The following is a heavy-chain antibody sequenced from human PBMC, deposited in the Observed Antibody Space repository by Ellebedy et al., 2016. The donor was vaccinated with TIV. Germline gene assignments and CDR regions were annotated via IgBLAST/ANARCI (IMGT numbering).Heavy chain of an antibody. J-gene: IGHJ4*02. CDR1: GFTFSSYG. CDR2: ISYDGSTN. V-gene: IGHV3-30*18. CDR3: AKDRSIFGVVIPDY. Sequence: GESLKISCTASGFTFSSYGMHWVRQAPGKGLEWVAIISYDGSTNYYADSVKGRFTISRDNSKNTLYLQMNSLRAEDTAMYHCAKDRSIFGVVIPDYWGQGTLITVSS. D-gene: IGHD3-3*02.